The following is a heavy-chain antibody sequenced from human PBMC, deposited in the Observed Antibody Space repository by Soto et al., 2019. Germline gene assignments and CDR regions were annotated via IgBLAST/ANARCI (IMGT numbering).Heavy chain of an antibody. D-gene: IGHD6-13*01. CDR3: ARETSALLSLDY. Sequence: QVQLVHSEAEVKKPGASVKVSCKASGYTFTAYSMHWARQAPGQGLEWVGWFNPNSGDTIYAQKFHCRVTLTRDTPIRTAYTELSILTSDDTAVYYCARETSALLSLDYCGQGTLVNLSS. V-gene: IGHV1-2*02. J-gene: IGHJ4*02. CDR2: FNPNSGDT. CDR1: GYTFTAYS.